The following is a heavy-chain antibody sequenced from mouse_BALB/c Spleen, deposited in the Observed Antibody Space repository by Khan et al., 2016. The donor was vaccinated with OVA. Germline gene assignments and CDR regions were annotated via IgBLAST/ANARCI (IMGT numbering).Heavy chain of an antibody. CDR3: ARNSYMYDFTY. Sequence: VQLQESGPGLVQPSQSLSITCTVSGFSFTTYGVHWVRQSPGKGLEWLGLIWSGGNTDYNAAFISRLSITKDNSKSQVFFKMNSLQADDTAMYYCARNSYMYDFTYWGQGTLVTVSA. CDR1: GFSFTTYG. CDR2: IWSGGNT. V-gene: IGHV2-2*01. D-gene: IGHD2-14*01. J-gene: IGHJ3*01.